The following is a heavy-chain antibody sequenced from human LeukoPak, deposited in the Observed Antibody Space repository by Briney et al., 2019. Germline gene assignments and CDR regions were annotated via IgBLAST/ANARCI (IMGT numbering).Heavy chain of an antibody. CDR1: GFTFSSYW. D-gene: IGHD3-22*01. CDR2: IKQDGSEK. J-gene: IGHJ6*02. CDR3: ARDLISPYDSSLGGMDV. V-gene: IGHV3-7*01. Sequence: HPGGSLRLSCAASGFTFSSYWMSWVRQAPGKGLEWVANIKQDGSEKYYVDSVKGRFTISRDNAKNSLYLQMNSLRAEDTAVYYCARDLISPYDSSLGGMDVWGQGTTVTVSS.